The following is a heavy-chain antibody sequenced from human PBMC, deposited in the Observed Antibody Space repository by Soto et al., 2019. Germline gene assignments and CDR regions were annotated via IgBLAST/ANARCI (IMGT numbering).Heavy chain of an antibody. CDR3: ARDRLAAGTYYYYGMDV. CDR2: IIPIFGTA. D-gene: IGHD6-13*01. Sequence: ASVKVSCKASGGTFSSYAISWVRQAPGQGLEWMGGIIPIFGTANYAQKFQGRVTITADESTSTAYMELSSLRSEDTAVYYCARDRLAAGTYYYYGMDVWGQVTTVTVSS. J-gene: IGHJ6*02. V-gene: IGHV1-69*13. CDR1: GGTFSSYA.